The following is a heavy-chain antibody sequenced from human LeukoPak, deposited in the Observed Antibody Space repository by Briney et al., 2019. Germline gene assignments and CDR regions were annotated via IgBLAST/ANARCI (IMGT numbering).Heavy chain of an antibody. J-gene: IGHJ5*02. CDR2: IKEDGSEK. V-gene: IGHV3-7*01. CDR1: GFTFSRYY. Sequence: PGGSLRLSCAASGFTFSRYYMNWVRQAPGKGLEWVANIKEDGSEKNYVDSVKGRFTISRDNAKNSLYLQMNSLRSEDMAVYYCARGFAGWFDPWGQGTLVTVSS. CDR3: ARGFAGWFDP. D-gene: IGHD3-16*01.